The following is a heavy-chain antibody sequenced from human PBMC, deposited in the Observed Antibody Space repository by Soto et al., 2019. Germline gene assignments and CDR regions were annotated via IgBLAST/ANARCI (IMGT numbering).Heavy chain of an antibody. V-gene: IGHV3-21*01. Sequence: EVQLVESGGGLVKPGGSLRLSCAASGFTFSSYSMNWVRQAPGKGLEWVSSISSSSSYIYYADSVKGRFTISRDNAKNSLYLQMNSLRAEDTAVYYCARRYATVTYDAFDIWGQGTMVTVSS. CDR2: ISSSSSYI. CDR1: GFTFSSYS. D-gene: IGHD4-17*01. J-gene: IGHJ3*02. CDR3: ARRYATVTYDAFDI.